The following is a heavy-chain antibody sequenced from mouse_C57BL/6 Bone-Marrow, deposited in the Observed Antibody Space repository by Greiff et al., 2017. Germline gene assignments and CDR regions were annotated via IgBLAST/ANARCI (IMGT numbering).Heavy chain of an antibody. Sequence: EVQLQESGGGLVKPGGSLKLSCAASGFTFSDYGMHWVRQAPEKGLEWVAYISSGSSTIYYADKVKGRVTISRDNAKNTLFLQMTSLRSEDAAMYYCARTQRGRSPHWYFDVWGTGTTVTVSS. CDR2: ISSGSSTI. CDR3: ARTQRGRSPHWYFDV. D-gene: IGHD4-1*02. CDR1: GFTFSDYG. V-gene: IGHV5-17*01. J-gene: IGHJ1*03.